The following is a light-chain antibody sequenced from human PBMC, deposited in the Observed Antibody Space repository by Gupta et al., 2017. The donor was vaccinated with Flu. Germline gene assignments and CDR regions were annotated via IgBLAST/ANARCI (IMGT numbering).Light chain of an antibody. CDR2: STN. CDR3: QSYDSTLSGPV. V-gene: IGLV1-40*01. CDR1: RSTIGAGYD. J-gene: IGLJ3*02. Sequence: VSISCSGSRSTIGAGYDVHWYQQLPGTAPKLLIYSTNNRPSGVPDRFSGSKSGTSASLAITGLQAEDEADYYCQSYDSTLSGPVFGGGTKLTVL.